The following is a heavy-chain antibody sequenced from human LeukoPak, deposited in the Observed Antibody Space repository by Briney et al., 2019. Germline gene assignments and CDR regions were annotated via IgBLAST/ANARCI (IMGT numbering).Heavy chain of an antibody. CDR1: EYTFTGYY. V-gene: IGHV1-2*02. D-gene: IGHD3-22*01. J-gene: IGHJ3*02. Sequence: ASVKVSCKASEYTFTGYYIHWVRQAPGQGLEWMGWIDPNTGDSNYVQKFQGRVTMARDTSTSTVCMELSSLRSEDTAVYYCARGRHYYDSSDYYYEGDAFDIWGQGTMVTVSS. CDR3: ARGRHYYDSSDYYYEGDAFDI. CDR2: IDPNTGDS.